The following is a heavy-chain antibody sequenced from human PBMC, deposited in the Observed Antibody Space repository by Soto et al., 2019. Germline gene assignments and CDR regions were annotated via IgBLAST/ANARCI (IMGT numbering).Heavy chain of an antibody. Sequence: LRLSCAASGFTFSSYAMSWVRQAPGKGLEWVSAISGSGGSTYYADSVKGRFTISRDNSKNTLYLQMNSLRAEDTAVYYCAKVVWGAAYYYYGMDVWGQGTTVTVSS. CDR1: GFTFSSYA. J-gene: IGHJ6*02. CDR2: ISGSGGST. CDR3: AKVVWGAAYYYYGMDV. D-gene: IGHD6-25*01. V-gene: IGHV3-23*01.